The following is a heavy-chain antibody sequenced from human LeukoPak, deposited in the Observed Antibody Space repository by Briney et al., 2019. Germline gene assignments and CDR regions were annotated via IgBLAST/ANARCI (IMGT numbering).Heavy chain of an antibody. V-gene: IGHV4-59*08. D-gene: IGHD6-13*01. CDR3: ARPGYSSSWYYFDY. J-gene: IGHJ4*02. Sequence: SETLSLTCTVPGGSISSYYWSWIRQPPGKGLEWIGYIYYSGSTNYNPSLKSRVTISVDTSKNQFSLKLSSVTAADTAVYYCARPGYSSSWYYFDYWGQGTLVTVSS. CDR2: IYYSGST. CDR1: GGSISSYY.